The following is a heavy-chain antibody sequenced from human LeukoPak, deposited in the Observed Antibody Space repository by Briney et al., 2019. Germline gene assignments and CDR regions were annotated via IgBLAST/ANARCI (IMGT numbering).Heavy chain of an antibody. CDR3: ACSSGTGTTRNYYYYMDV. V-gene: IGHV1-2*02. CDR1: GDTFTTYD. CDR2: INPNSGGT. D-gene: IGHD1-7*01. Sequence: GASVKVSCNISGDTFTTYDINWVRQATGQGLEWLGWINPNSGGTNYAQKFQGRVTMTWDTSITTAYMELRGLRSDDTAVYYCACSSGTGTTRNYYYYMDVWGKGATVTVSS. J-gene: IGHJ6*03.